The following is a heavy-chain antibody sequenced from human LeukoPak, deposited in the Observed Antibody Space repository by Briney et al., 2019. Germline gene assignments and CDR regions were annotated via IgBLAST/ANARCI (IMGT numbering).Heavy chain of an antibody. CDR3: ARDQEGFDY. J-gene: IGHJ4*02. V-gene: IGHV1-24*01. CDR2: FDPEHGET. Sequence: ASVKVSCTVSGYTLTDVSMHWVRQAPGKGLDWMGTFDPEHGETIYAQKFQGRVTVTRDTSTSTVHMELSGLRSEDTAVYYCARDQEGFDYWGQGTLVTVSS. CDR1: GYTLTDVS.